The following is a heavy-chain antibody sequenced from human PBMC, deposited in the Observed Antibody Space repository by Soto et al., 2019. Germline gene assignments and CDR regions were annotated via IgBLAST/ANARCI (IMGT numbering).Heavy chain of an antibody. V-gene: IGHV1-3*01. CDR3: ARGGGRYCSSTSCYFYYYYMDV. J-gene: IGHJ6*03. CDR1: GYTFTSYA. CDR2: INAGNGNT. D-gene: IGHD2-2*01. Sequence: QVQLVQSGAEVKKPGASVKVSCMASGYTFTSYAMHWVRQAPGQRLEWMGWINAGNGNTKYSQKFQGRVTITRDTSASTAYMELSSLRSEDTAVYYCARGGGRYCSSTSCYFYYYYMDVWGKGTTVTVSS.